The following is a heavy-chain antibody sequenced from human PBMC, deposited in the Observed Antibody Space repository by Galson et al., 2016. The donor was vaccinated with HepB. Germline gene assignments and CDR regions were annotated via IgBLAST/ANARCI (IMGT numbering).Heavy chain of an antibody. V-gene: IGHV1-2*02. CDR3: ARDPVVATTGGSYSYQHGLDV. J-gene: IGHJ6*02. CDR2: INPNSGAT. D-gene: IGHD2-15*01. CDR1: GYTFTGWY. Sequence: SVKVSCKASGYTFTGWYMHWVRQAPGQGLEYMGWINPNSGATKYAQKFQGRVTVTRDTSISTAYMEIRSLGSDDTAGYYCARDPVVATTGGSYSYQHGLDVWGQETTVIVSS.